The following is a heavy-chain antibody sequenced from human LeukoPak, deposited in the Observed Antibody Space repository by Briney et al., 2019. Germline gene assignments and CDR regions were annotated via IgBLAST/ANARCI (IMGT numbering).Heavy chain of an antibody. J-gene: IGHJ6*03. D-gene: IGHD3-3*01. Sequence: QPGGSLRLSCTASGFTFNTYWMNWVRQAPGKGLEWVANIKQDGSEKFYVDSVKGRFTISRDNAKNSLYLQMNSLRAEDTALYYCARDRAYDFWKFPMDVWGKGTTVTVSS. CDR1: GFTFNTYW. CDR3: ARDRAYDFWKFPMDV. V-gene: IGHV3-7*03. CDR2: IKQDGSEK.